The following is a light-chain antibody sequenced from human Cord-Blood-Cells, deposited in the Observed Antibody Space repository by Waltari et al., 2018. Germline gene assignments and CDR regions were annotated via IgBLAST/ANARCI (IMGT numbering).Light chain of an antibody. V-gene: IGLV2-8*01. CDR2: VVG. CDR3: STYAGSNNRV. CDR1: TSDVGGYNN. Sequence: QSALTQPPPAPGSPGPSVPISCTGTTSDVGGYNNVSWYHQHPGKAPKLMIYVVGKRPSGVPDRLSGSKSGNAASLTVSGLQAGDEADYYCSTYAGSNNRVFGGGTKLTV. J-gene: IGLJ2*01.